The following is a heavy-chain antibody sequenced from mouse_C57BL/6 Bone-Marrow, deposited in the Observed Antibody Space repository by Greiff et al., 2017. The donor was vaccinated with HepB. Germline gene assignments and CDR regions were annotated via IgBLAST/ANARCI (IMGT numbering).Heavy chain of an antibody. D-gene: IGHD1-1*01. Sequence: QLQQSGPELVKPGASVKISRKASGYAFSSSWLNWVKQRPGKGLEWVGRIYPGDGDTNYKGKFKGKATLTADKSSSTAYSQLISLTSEASSVYFCLYSYCFDYWGRGTTLTVSS. V-gene: IGHV1-82*01. J-gene: IGHJ2*01. CDR3: LYSYCFDY. CDR1: GYAFSSSW. CDR2: IYPGDGDT.